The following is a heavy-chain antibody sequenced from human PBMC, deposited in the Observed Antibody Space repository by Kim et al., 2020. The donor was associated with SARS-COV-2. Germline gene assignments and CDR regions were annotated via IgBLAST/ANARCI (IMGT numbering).Heavy chain of an antibody. CDR1: GYTFTGYY. CDR3: ARTGYSSGWYHVEFDP. CDR2: INPNSGGT. D-gene: IGHD6-19*01. V-gene: IGHV1-2*02. J-gene: IGHJ5*02. Sequence: ASVKVSCKASGYTFTGYYMHWVRQAPGQGLEWMGWINPNSGGTNYAQKFQGRVTMTRDTSISTAYMELSRLRSDDTAVYYCARTGYSSGWYHVEFDPWGQGTLVTVSS.